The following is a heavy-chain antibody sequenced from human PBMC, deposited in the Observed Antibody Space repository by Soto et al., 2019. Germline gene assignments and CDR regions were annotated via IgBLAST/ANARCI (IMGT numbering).Heavy chain of an antibody. D-gene: IGHD3-3*01. CDR2: ISSSSFTI. J-gene: IGHJ4*02. CDR1: GFRFSDYS. V-gene: IGHV3-48*01. Sequence: EVHLVESGGRLVQPGGSLRLSCAASGFRFSDYSMNWVRQAPGRGLEWVSYISSSSFTIHYADSVEGRFAISRDNAKNSLYLQMNSLRVEDTAVYYCARYYNDFWSGHFDYWCQGALVTVS. CDR3: ARYYNDFWSGHFDY.